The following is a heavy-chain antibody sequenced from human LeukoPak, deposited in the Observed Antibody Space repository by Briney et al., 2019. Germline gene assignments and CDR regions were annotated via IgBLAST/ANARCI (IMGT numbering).Heavy chain of an antibody. V-gene: IGHV4-39*01. CDR2: IYDSGST. CDR3: AMPLISTAMGAFDI. D-gene: IGHD2-2*01. CDR1: GGSISISNYY. Sequence: PSETLSLTCTVSGGSISISNYYWGWIRQPPGKGLEWIGSIYDSGSTYYNPSLQSRVTISVDTSKNQFSLQLSSVTAADTAVYYCAMPLISTAMGAFDIWGQGTMVTVSS. J-gene: IGHJ3*02.